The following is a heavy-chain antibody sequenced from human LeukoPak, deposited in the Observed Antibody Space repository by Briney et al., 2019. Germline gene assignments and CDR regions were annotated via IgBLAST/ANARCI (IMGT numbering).Heavy chain of an antibody. Sequence: PSETLSLTCTVSGDSISSHSYFWGWIRQPPGKGLEWIGSFYYSGNTYYNPSLKSRVTISVDTSKNQFSLKLSSVTAADTAVYYCARVAAVAGTGDWFDPWGQGTLVTVSS. CDR3: ARVAAVAGTGDWFDP. D-gene: IGHD6-19*01. CDR2: FYYSGNT. CDR1: GDSISSHSYF. J-gene: IGHJ5*02. V-gene: IGHV4-39*07.